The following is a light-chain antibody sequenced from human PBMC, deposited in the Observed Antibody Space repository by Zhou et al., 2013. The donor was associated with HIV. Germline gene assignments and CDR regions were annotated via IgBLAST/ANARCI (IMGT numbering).Light chain of an antibody. CDR2: AAS. Sequence: DIQMTQSPSSLSASLGDRVIIACRASQSISSYLNWYQQKPGKAPKLLIYAASSLQSGVPSRFTGSGSGTDFTLTISTLQPEDFATYYCQQSHSTPVTFGQGT. CDR1: QSISSY. CDR3: QQSHSTPVT. V-gene: IGKV1-39*01. J-gene: IGKJ2*01.